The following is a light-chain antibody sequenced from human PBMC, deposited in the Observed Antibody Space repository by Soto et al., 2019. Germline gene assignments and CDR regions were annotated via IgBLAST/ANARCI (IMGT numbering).Light chain of an antibody. J-gene: IGKJ1*01. V-gene: IGKV1-5*03. CDR2: KAS. CDR1: QSISNW. Sequence: IQMTQSPSTLSASVGDRVTITCRASQSISNWLAWYQQKPGKAPNLLIYKASSLESGVPSRFSGSGYGTEFTLTISSLQPDDFATYYCQQYNTYRTFGQGTK. CDR3: QQYNTYRT.